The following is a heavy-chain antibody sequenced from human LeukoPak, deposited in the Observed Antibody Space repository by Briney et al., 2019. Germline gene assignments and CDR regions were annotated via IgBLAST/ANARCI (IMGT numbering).Heavy chain of an antibody. V-gene: IGHV3-21*01. Sequence: PGGSLRLSCAASGFTFSDYNMNWVRQSPEKGLEWVSSITSGTTYIYYADSVRGRFTLSRDNAKSSLYLQMNSLRAEDTAVYYCARWPYSSSYYFDYWGQGTLVTVSS. CDR3: ARWPYSSSYYFDY. J-gene: IGHJ4*02. CDR2: ITSGTTYI. CDR1: GFTFSDYN. D-gene: IGHD6-6*01.